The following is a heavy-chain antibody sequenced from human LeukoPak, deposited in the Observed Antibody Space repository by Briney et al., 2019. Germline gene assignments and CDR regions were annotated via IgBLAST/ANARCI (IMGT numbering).Heavy chain of an antibody. CDR3: ARSPTFRGWFDP. D-gene: IGHD2/OR15-2a*01. CDR2: ISGSGGRT. CDR1: GFTFSNYG. J-gene: IGHJ5*02. Sequence: GGSLRLSCAVSGFTFSNYGMSWVRQAPGKGLEWVSTISGSGGRTYYADSVKGRFTISRDNAKNSLYLQVNSLRAEDTAVYYCARSPTFRGWFDPWGQGTLVTVSS. V-gene: IGHV3-23*01.